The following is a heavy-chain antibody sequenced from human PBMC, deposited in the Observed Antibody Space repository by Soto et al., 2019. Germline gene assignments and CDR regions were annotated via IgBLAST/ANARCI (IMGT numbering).Heavy chain of an antibody. Sequence: GGSLRLSCAASGFTFSSYGMHWVRQAPGKGLEWVAVISYDGSNKYYADSVKGRFTISRDNSKNTLYLQMNSLRAEDTAVYYCAKLAYCGGDCSGVFDYWGQGTLVTSPQ. CDR2: ISYDGSNK. J-gene: IGHJ4*02. CDR1: GFTFSSYG. V-gene: IGHV3-30*18. D-gene: IGHD2-21*02. CDR3: AKLAYCGGDCSGVFDY.